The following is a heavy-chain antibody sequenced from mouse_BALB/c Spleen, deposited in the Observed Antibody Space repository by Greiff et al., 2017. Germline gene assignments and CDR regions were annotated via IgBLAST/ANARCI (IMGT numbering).Heavy chain of an antibody. V-gene: IGHV5-6*01. Sequence: EVQGVESGGDLVKPGGSLKLSCAASGFTFSSYGMSWVRQTPDKRLEWVATISSGGSYTYYPDSVKGRFTISRDNAKNTLYLQMSSLKSEDTAMYYCARDGGNYCDYWGQGTTLTVSS. D-gene: IGHD2-3*01. CDR3: ARDGGNYCDY. J-gene: IGHJ2*01. CDR2: ISSGGSYT. CDR1: GFTFSSYG.